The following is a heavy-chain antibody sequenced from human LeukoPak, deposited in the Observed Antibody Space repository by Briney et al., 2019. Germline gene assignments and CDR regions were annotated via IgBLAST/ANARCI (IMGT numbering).Heavy chain of an antibody. CDR2: INHSGST. D-gene: IGHD3-10*01. CDR1: GGSFSGYY. CDR3: ARGDYYGSGSYYTHYYYYYGMDV. J-gene: IGHJ6*04. V-gene: IGHV4-34*01. Sequence: PSETLPLTCAVYGGSFSGYYWSWIRQPPGKGLEWIGEINHSGSTNYNPSLKSRVTISVDTSKNQFSLKLSSVTAADTAVYYCARGDYYGSGSYYTHYYYYYGMDVWGKGTTVTVSS.